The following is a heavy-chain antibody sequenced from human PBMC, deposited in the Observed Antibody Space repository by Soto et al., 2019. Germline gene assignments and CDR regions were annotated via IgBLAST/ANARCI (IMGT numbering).Heavy chain of an antibody. CDR3: ARQPNYDYGDYGPMDY. D-gene: IGHD4-17*01. J-gene: IGHJ4*02. Sequence: GWIRPPPGKGLEWIGSIYFGGRTYYNPSLKSRVTISVDTSKKQLSLKLSSLTAADTSVYYCARQPNYDYGDYGPMDYWGQGILVSVSS. V-gene: IGHV4-39*01. CDR2: IYFGGRT.